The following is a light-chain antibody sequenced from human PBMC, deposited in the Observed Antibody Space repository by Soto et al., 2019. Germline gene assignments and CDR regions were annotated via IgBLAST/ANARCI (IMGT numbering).Light chain of an antibody. V-gene: IGKV1-5*01. CDR2: DAS. J-gene: IGKJ1*01. Sequence: DIQMTQSPSTLPASVGDRVTITCRASQTISSWLAWYQQKPGQAPKLLIYDASTLQSGVPSRFSASGSGTEFALTISGLQPDDFAVYYCQQYNRYAVTFGQGTKVDIK. CDR1: QTISSW. CDR3: QQYNRYAVT.